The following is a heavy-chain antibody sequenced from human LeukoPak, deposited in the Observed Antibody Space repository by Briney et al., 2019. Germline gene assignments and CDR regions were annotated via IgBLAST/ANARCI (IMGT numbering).Heavy chain of an antibody. D-gene: IGHD1-1*01. V-gene: IGHV3-23*01. CDR2: LSAGGGGA. CDR1: GFICRSDD. Sequence: GRSLRLCCAASGFICRSDDMSWDRQAPGKGLEWVSSLSAGGGGAYYADSVRGRFTISRDVAKSSLYLQMNSLRAEDTAVYYSARRTAMYVWGQGTTVIVFS. J-gene: IGHJ6*02. CDR3: ARRTAMYV.